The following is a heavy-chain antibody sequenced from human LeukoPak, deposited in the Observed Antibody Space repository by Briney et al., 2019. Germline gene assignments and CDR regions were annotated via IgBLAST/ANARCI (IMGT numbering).Heavy chain of an antibody. Sequence: GGSLRLSCADSGFTFSSYWMHWVRQAPGKGLVWVSRINSDGSSTSYADSVKGRFTISRDNAKNTLYLQVNSLRAEDTAVYYCARANSRGNWFDPWGQGTLVTVSS. D-gene: IGHD6-13*01. CDR2: INSDGSST. V-gene: IGHV3-74*01. CDR3: ARANSRGNWFDP. CDR1: GFTFSSYW. J-gene: IGHJ5*02.